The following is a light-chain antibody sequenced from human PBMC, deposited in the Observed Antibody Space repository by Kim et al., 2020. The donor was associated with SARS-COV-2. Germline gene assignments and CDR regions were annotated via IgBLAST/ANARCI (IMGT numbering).Light chain of an antibody. Sequence: NFMLTQPHSVSVSPGKTVTISCTRSTGSIASGFVQWYQPRPGSVLTTVLYENNERPSGVPDRFSGSIDSSSNTASLTISGLKPEDEADYYCHTCDSGSQVFGGGTQLTVL. CDR3: HTCDSGSQV. J-gene: IGLJ2*01. CDR1: TGSIASGF. V-gene: IGLV6-57*04. CDR2: ENN.